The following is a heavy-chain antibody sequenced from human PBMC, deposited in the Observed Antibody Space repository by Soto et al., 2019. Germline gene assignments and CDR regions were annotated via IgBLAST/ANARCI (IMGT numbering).Heavy chain of an antibody. CDR2: ISYDGSNK. CDR1: GFTFSSYA. Sequence: QVQLVESGGGVVQPGRSLRLSCAASGFTFSSYAMHWVRQAPGKGLECVAVISYDGSNKYYADSVKGRFTISRDNSKNTLYLQMNSLRAEDTAVYYCARADYGGPFDYWGQGTLVTVSS. D-gene: IGHD4-17*01. V-gene: IGHV3-30-3*01. J-gene: IGHJ4*02. CDR3: ARADYGGPFDY.